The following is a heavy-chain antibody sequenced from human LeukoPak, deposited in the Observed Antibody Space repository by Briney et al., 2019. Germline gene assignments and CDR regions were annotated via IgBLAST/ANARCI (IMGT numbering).Heavy chain of an antibody. CDR2: IVNDGSTT. D-gene: IGHD3-16*01. J-gene: IGHJ4*02. CDR1: GFTLSNYW. V-gene: IGHV3-74*01. CDR3: VRDNGGEHS. Sequence: GGSLRLSCAASGFTLSNYWMHWVRQAPGQGLVWVSRIVNDGSTTYADSVKGRFTISRDNAKNTLYLQMNSLRADDTAVYFCVRDNGGEHSWGQGALVTVSS.